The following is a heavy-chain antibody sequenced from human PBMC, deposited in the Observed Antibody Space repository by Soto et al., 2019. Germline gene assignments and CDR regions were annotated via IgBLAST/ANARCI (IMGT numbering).Heavy chain of an antibody. CDR1: GFTFSSYS. D-gene: IGHD3-3*01. J-gene: IGHJ4*02. Sequence: PGGSLRLSCAASGFTFSSYSMNWVRQAPGKGLEWVSAISGSGGSTYYADSVKGRFTISRDNSKNTLYLQMNSLRAEDTAVYYYAKDPYDFWSGYYPATYYFDYWGQGTLVTVSS. CDR3: AKDPYDFWSGYYPATYYFDY. CDR2: ISGSGGST. V-gene: IGHV3-23*01.